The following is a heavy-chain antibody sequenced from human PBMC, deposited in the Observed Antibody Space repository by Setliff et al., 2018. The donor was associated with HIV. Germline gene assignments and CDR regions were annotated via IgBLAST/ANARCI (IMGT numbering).Heavy chain of an antibody. Sequence: GGSLRLSCAASGFTFSTYPMSWVRQAPGKGLEWVSGISGSGGSTYYADSVKGRFIISRDNSKNTVYLQMNSLRAEDTAVYYCARAVHSGWYYFDYWGQGTLVTVSS. V-gene: IGHV3-23*01. CDR3: ARAVHSGWYYFDY. J-gene: IGHJ4*02. CDR1: GFTFSTYP. D-gene: IGHD6-19*01. CDR2: ISGSGGST.